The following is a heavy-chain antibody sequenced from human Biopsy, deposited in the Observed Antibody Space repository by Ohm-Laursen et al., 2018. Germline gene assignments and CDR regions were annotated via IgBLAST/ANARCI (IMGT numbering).Heavy chain of an antibody. CDR2: IYYSGST. V-gene: IGHV4-59*01. Sequence: ETLSLTCTVSGGSLGSFFWSWIRQPPGKGLEWIGYIYYSGSTNYNPSLRSRVTISVDRSKNQFSLELSSVTAADTAVYYCARVGAGAPSIDYFDYWGQGALVTVSS. D-gene: IGHD3-3*01. J-gene: IGHJ4*02. CDR3: ARVGAGAPSIDYFDY. CDR1: GGSLGSFF.